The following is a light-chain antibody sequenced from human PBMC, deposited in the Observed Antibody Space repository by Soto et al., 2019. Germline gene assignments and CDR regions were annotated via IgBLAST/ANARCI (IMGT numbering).Light chain of an antibody. CDR3: QQYDSSPWT. V-gene: IGKV3-20*01. J-gene: IGKJ1*01. CDR1: QSVSSNY. CDR2: GAS. Sequence: PGERATLSCRASQSVSSNYLAWYQQKPGQAPRLLIYGASSRATGIPDRFSGSESGTDFTLTISRLEPEDFAVYHCQQYDSSPWTFGQGTKVEIK.